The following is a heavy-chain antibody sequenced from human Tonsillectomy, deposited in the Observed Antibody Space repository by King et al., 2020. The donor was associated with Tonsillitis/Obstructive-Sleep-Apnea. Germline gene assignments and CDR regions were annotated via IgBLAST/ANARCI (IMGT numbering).Heavy chain of an antibody. D-gene: IGHD3-3*01. CDR3: AGLYYDFWSGYAPTFDAFDI. Sequence: QLVQSGADVKKPGSSVKVSCKASGGTFSSYAISGVRQAPGQGLEWMGWIIPIFGTSNYAQKFQGQVTITADESTSTAYMELSSLRSEDTAVYYCAGLYYDFWSGYAPTFDAFDIWGQGTMVTVSS. J-gene: IGHJ3*02. CDR2: IIPIFGTS. CDR1: GGTFSSYA. V-gene: IGHV1-69*01.